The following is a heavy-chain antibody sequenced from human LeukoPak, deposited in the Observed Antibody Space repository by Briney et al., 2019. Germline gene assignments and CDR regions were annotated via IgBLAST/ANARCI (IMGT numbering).Heavy chain of an antibody. CDR2: IYNDGRT. CDR1: GFTVSSNY. J-gene: IGHJ4*02. V-gene: IGHV3-53*01. Sequence: GGSLRLSCAASGFTVSSNYMSWVRQAPGKGPEWVSVIYNDGRTFYGDSVKGRFTLSRHNSKNTLYLQMNSLRDEDTAVYYCARDYNFAFDYWGQGTLVTVSS. CDR3: ARDYNFAFDY. D-gene: IGHD1-1*01.